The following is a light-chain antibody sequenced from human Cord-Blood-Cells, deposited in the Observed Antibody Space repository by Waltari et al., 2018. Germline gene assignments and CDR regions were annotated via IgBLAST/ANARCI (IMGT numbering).Light chain of an antibody. CDR1: QSISSW. V-gene: IGKV1-5*01. Sequence: DIQMTQSPSTLSASVGDRVTITCRASQSISSWLAWYQQKPGKAPKLLIYDASSLERGVPSRFSGSGSMTEFTLTISSLQPDDFATYYCQQYNSYLWTFGQGTKVEIK. CDR2: DAS. J-gene: IGKJ1*01. CDR3: QQYNSYLWT.